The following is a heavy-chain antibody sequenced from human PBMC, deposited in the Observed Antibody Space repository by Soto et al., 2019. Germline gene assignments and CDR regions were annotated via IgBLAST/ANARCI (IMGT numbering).Heavy chain of an antibody. V-gene: IGHV3-23*01. D-gene: IGHD3-10*01. J-gene: IGHJ4*02. CDR1: GFTLSSYP. CDR2: TSGSGDSS. Sequence: PGGSLRLSCAASGFTLSSYPMAWVRQAAGKGLEWVSSTSGSGDSSQYADSVKGRFTISRDNFKNILYLQMNSLRAEDTALYYCAKYYYTSGSRYRFFDYWGLATLFTVSS. CDR3: AKYYYTSGSRYRFFDY.